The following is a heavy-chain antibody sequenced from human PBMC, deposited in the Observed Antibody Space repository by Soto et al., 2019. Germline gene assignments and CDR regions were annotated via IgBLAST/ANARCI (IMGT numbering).Heavy chain of an antibody. CDR3: AKAYSMTIFGVVIETPGDGFDI. CDR2: IRGSGGST. V-gene: IGHV3-23*01. J-gene: IGHJ3*02. CDR1: GFTFSSYA. Sequence: EVQLLESGGGLVQPGGSLRLSCAASGFTFSSYAMSWVCQAPGKGLEWVSSIRGSGGSTNYADSVKGRFTISRDNSKNTLYLRMNSLRVEDTAVYYCAKAYSMTIFGVVIETPGDGFDIWGQGTMVTVSS. D-gene: IGHD3-3*01.